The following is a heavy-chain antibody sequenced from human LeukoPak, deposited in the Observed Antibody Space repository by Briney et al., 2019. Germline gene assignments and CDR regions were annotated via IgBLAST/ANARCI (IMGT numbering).Heavy chain of an antibody. CDR2: IYYSGST. Sequence: SETLSLTCTVSGGSISSYYWSWIRQPPGKGLEWIGYIYYSGSTNSNPSLKSRVTISVDTSKNQFSLKLSSVTAADTAVYYCARLDDSSGYYDYWGQGTLVTVSS. V-gene: IGHV4-59*08. J-gene: IGHJ4*02. CDR3: ARLDDSSGYYDY. D-gene: IGHD3-22*01. CDR1: GGSISSYY.